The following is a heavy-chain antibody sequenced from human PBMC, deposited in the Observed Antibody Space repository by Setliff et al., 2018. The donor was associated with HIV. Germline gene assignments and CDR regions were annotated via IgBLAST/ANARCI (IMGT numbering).Heavy chain of an antibody. CDR1: GYIFTNYY. V-gene: IGHV1-2*06. CDR2: ISPNSGGA. CDR3: ATKVYCTNGVCLDAFDL. J-gene: IGHJ3*01. Sequence: ASVKVSCKTSGYIFTNYYTHWVRQAPGQGLEWMGRISPNSGGAQDAQKFQGRVTMTRDTSSSTAYMELSRLRADDTAVYYCATKVYCTNGVCLDAFDLWGQGTMVTVSS. D-gene: IGHD2-8*01.